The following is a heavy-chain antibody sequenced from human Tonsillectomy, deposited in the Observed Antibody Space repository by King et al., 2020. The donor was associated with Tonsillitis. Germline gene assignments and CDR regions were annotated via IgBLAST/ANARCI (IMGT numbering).Heavy chain of an antibody. D-gene: IGHD3-22*01. CDR1: GFTFSSYA. CDR3: AKDRDSSGYLDAFDI. V-gene: IGHV3-23*04. J-gene: IGHJ3*02. CDR2: LSGSGGTT. Sequence: DVQLVESAGGLVQPGGSLRLSCAASGFTFSSYAMSWVRQAPGKGLEWVSALSGSGGTTHYADSVKGRFTISRDNSKNTLHLQMNSLRAEDTAVYYCAKDRDSSGYLDAFDIWGQGTMVTVSS.